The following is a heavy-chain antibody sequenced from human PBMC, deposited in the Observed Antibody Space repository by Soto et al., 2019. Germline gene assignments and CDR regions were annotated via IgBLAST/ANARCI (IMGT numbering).Heavy chain of an antibody. CDR1: GYTFSNYG. CDR2: ISGYNVNT. D-gene: IGHD6-19*01. J-gene: IGHJ6*02. CDR3: SQFIMAGGWFDPNYYHGMEV. Sequence: QVQLVQSGAEVKKPGASVTVSCKTSGYTFSNYGINWVRQAPGQGLEWMGWISGYNVNTNYAQTVQGRVNMTTDTCTGTVYMVQRSLKSDATAIYYCSQFIMAGGWFDPNYYHGMEVWGQGTKVTVSS. V-gene: IGHV1-18*01.